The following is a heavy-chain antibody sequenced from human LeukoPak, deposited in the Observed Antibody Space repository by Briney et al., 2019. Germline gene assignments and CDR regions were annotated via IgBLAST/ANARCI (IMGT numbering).Heavy chain of an antibody. CDR2: IYHSGST. CDR1: GGSISSSNW. D-gene: IGHD6-13*01. V-gene: IGHV4-4*02. CDR3: ASIAAAGWGVDY. Sequence: SETLSLTCAVSGGSISSSNWWSWVRQPPGKGLEWIGEIYHSGSTNYNPTLKSRVTISVDKSKNQFSLKLSSVTAADTAVYYCASIAAAGWGVDYWGQGTLVTVSS. J-gene: IGHJ4*02.